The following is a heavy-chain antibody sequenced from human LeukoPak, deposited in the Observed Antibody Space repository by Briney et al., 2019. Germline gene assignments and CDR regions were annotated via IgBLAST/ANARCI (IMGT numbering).Heavy chain of an antibody. CDR2: IHYSGST. V-gene: IGHV4-59*01. Sequence: SETLSLTCTVSGGFITNYYWSWIRQPPGKALEWIGYIHYSGSTNYNPSLKSRVTISIDTSKNQFSLKLSSVTAADTAVYYCARGEWLQTTVWFDPWGQGTLVTVSS. J-gene: IGHJ5*02. CDR3: ARGEWLQTTVWFDP. D-gene: IGHD5-24*01. CDR1: GGFITNYY.